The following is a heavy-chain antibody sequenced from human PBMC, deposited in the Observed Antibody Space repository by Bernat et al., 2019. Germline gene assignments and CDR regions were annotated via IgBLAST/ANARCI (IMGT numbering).Heavy chain of an antibody. Sequence: EVQLVESGGGLVKPGGSLRLSCAASGFTFSNAWMSWVRQAPGKGLEWVGRIKSKTDGGTTDYAATVKGRFTISRDESKNTLYLQMNSLKTEDTAVYYCTTDLADYIWGSYRYLGWFDPWGQGTLVTVSS. CDR3: TTDLADYIWGSYRYLGWFDP. D-gene: IGHD3-16*02. CDR1: GFTFSNAW. J-gene: IGHJ5*02. V-gene: IGHV3-15*01. CDR2: IKSKTDGGTT.